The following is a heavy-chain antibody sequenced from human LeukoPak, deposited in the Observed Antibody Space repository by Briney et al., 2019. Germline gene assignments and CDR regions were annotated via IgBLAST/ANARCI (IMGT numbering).Heavy chain of an antibody. V-gene: IGHV3-21*01. CDR1: GFTFSSYS. Sequence: TGGSLRLSCAASGFTFSSYSMNWVRQAPGKGLEWVSSISSSSSYIYYADSVKGRFTISRDNAKNSLYLQMNSLRAEDTAVYYCAKDQIPWIQLWFESGFDYWGQGTLVTVSS. J-gene: IGHJ4*02. CDR3: AKDQIPWIQLWFESGFDY. CDR2: ISSSSSYI. D-gene: IGHD5-18*01.